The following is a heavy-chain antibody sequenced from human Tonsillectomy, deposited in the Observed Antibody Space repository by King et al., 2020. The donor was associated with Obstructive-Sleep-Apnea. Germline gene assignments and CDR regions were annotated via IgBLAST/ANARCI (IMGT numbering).Heavy chain of an antibody. V-gene: IGHV4-31*03. CDR2: IYSSGKT. CDR3: ARVSATGTSFEFYYYGMDV. Sequence: QLQESGPGLVKPSQTLSLTCSVSGDSITSGGFYWSWIRQLPGKGLDCVGYIYSSGKTYYTPSLASCLDMLVDTSHNQFALKLNSVTAADTAVYYCARVSATGTSFEFYYYGMDVWGQGTAVTVSS. D-gene: IGHD1-1*01. CDR1: GDSITSGGFY. J-gene: IGHJ6*02.